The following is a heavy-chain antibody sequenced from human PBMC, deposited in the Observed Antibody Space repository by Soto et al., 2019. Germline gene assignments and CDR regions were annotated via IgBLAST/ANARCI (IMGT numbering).Heavy chain of an antibody. J-gene: IGHJ4*02. CDR1: GFTFSSYA. Sequence: EVQLLESGGGLVQPGGPLRLSCAASGFTFSSYAMSWVRQAPGKGLEWVSAISGSGGSTYYADSVKGRFTISRDNSNNTLYLRMSSLGAEDTAVYYCAKEYSSSYWGQGTLVTVSS. CDR3: AKEYSSSY. CDR2: ISGSGGST. V-gene: IGHV3-23*01. D-gene: IGHD6-13*01.